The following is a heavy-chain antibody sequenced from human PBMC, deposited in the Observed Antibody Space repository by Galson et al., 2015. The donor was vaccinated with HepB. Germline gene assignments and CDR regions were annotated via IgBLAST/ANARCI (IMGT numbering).Heavy chain of an antibody. V-gene: IGHV3-33*01. CDR2: IWYDGSNE. Sequence: SLRLSCAASGFIFSSYGMHWVRQAPGKGLEWVAVIWYDGSNEYYADSVKGRFTISRDNSKDTLYLQMSSLRAEDTGEYYCAGDWSLFGVVTIDYWGQGTLVTVSS. CDR1: GFIFSSYG. CDR3: AGDWSLFGVVTIDY. D-gene: IGHD3-3*01. J-gene: IGHJ4*02.